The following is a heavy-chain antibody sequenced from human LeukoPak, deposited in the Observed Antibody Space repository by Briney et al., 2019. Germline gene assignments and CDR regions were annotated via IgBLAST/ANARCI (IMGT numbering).Heavy chain of an antibody. CDR3: ARVSCSSTSDCQDYYYYGMDV. CDR2: INHSGST. J-gene: IGHJ6*02. V-gene: IGHV4-34*01. CDR1: GGSLSGYY. Sequence: SETLSLTCAVYGGSLSGYYWSWIRQPPGKGLEWIGEINHSGSTNYNPSLKSRVTISVDTSKNQFSLKLSSVTAADTAVYYCARVSCSSTSDCQDYYYYGMDVWGQGTTVTVSS. D-gene: IGHD2-2*01.